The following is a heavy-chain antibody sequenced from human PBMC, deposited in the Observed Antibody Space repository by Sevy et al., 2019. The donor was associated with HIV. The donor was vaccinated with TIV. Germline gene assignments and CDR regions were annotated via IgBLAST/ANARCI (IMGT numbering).Heavy chain of an antibody. Sequence: SETLSLTCTVSGASISSCYWSWIRQPPGRGLEWIGYIYYSGSTNYNPSLKSRVTISIDTSKNQFSLKLSSVTAADTAVYYCARGQYSYGYWREFDYWGQGTLVTVSS. V-gene: IGHV4-59*01. D-gene: IGHD5-18*01. CDR3: ARGQYSYGYWREFDY. CDR1: GASISSCY. J-gene: IGHJ4*02. CDR2: IYYSGST.